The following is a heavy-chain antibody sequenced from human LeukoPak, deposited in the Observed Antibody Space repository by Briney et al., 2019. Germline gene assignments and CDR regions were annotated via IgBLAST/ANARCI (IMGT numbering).Heavy chain of an antibody. Sequence: ASVKVSCKACGYTFTGYYMHCVRQAPGQGLEWMGGINPNSGGTNYAQKFQGRVTMTRDTSISTAYMELSRLRSDDTAVYYCAREPLGVRESNYYYYYMDVWGKGTTVTVSS. CDR3: AREPLGVRESNYYYYYMDV. CDR2: INPNSGGT. V-gene: IGHV1-2*02. D-gene: IGHD3-10*01. CDR1: GYTFTGYY. J-gene: IGHJ6*03.